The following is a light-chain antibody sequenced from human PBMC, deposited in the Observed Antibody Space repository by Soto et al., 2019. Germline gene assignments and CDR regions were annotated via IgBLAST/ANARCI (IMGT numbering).Light chain of an antibody. CDR3: QQSYSTPFT. CDR2: AAY. CDR1: QTISNY. Sequence: DIQMTQSPSSLSASVGDRVTITCRASQTISNYLNWYQQKPGKAPKLLIYAAYSLQSGVSSRFGGSGSGTDFTLTISSLQSEDFATYYCQQSYSTPFTFGPGTKVDIK. J-gene: IGKJ3*01. V-gene: IGKV1-39*01.